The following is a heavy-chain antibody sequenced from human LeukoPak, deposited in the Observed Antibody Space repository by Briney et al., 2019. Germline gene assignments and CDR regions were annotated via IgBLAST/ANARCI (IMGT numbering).Heavy chain of an antibody. Sequence: GGSLRLSCVASGFTFSKYDMSWVRQAPGKGLEWVSSISDSGDQTYYADSVRARFTISRDNSKNTLYLQVNSLRAEDTALYYCAKEITLTTAYFDYWGQGTPVTVSS. CDR3: AKEITLTTAYFDY. CDR2: ISDSGDQT. V-gene: IGHV3-23*01. J-gene: IGHJ4*02. D-gene: IGHD4-17*01. CDR1: GFTFSKYD.